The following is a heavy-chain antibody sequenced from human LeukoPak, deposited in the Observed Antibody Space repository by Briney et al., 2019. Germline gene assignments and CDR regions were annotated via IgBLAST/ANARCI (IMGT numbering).Heavy chain of an antibody. CDR1: GFTFSSYS. V-gene: IGHV3-48*01. CDR2: ISSSSSTI. J-gene: IGHJ4*02. D-gene: IGHD6-19*01. CDR3: AREPYSSGGDY. Sequence: GGSLRLSCAASGFTFSSYSMNWVRQAPGKGLEWVSYISSSSSTIYYADSVKGRFTISRDNAKNSLYLQMNSLRAEDTAVYYCAREPYSSGGDYWGQGTLVTVSS.